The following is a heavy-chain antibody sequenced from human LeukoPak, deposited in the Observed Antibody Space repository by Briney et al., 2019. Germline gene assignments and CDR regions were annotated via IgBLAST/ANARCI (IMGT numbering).Heavy chain of an antibody. CDR1: GFTFSSYS. D-gene: IGHD3-22*01. J-gene: IGHJ4*02. Sequence: GGALRLSCAASGFTFSSYSMNWVRQAPGEGLEWVSSIRSSSSYIYYADSVKGRFTISRDNAKNSLYLQMNSLRADDTGVYYCARDRADYYDSSGYYGGPDYWSEGTLVTVSS. V-gene: IGHV3-21*01. CDR3: ARDRADYYDSSGYYGGPDY. CDR2: IRSSSSYI.